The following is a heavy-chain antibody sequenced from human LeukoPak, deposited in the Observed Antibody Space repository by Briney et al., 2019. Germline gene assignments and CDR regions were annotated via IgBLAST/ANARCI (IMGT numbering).Heavy chain of an antibody. CDR1: GGSISSSSYY. D-gene: IGHD2-21*01. CDR2: VYYTGSI. CDR3: ARRDYRAWIDP. J-gene: IGHJ5*02. Sequence: SETLSLTCTVSGGSISSSSYYWAWVRQPPGKGLEWIGSVYYTGSIRYNTSLKSRVTISVDMSKNDLFLTLNSVTAADTAFYYCARRDYRAWIDPWGQGILVTVSP. V-gene: IGHV4-39*01.